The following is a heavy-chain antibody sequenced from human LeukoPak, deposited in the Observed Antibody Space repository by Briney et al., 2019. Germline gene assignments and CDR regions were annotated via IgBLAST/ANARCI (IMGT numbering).Heavy chain of an antibody. CDR2: FYPEDGET. D-gene: IGHD1-26*01. J-gene: IGHJ6*02. CDR3: ATVNLRRGSYYYYYYGMDV. Sequence: ASVKVSCKVSGYTLTELSMHWVRQAPGKGLEWMGGFYPEDGETIYAQKFQGRVTMTEDTSTDTAYMELSSLRSEDTAVYYCATVNLRRGSYYYYYYGMDVWGQGTTVTVSS. V-gene: IGHV1-24*01. CDR1: GYTLTELS.